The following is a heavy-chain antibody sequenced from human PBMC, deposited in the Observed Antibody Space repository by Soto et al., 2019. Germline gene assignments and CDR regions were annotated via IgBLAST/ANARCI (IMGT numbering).Heavy chain of an antibody. J-gene: IGHJ4*01. CDR3: ARTLPTGSSFRY. D-gene: IGHD1-26*01. Sequence: SETLSLTCTVSGDSLSSRTYYWGWIRQPPGKGLEWIGTMYYRGNTYYTPSLKSRVTMSVDTSNNQFSLKLTSVTAADTAVYYCARTLPTGSSFRYWGPVTLAPVSS. V-gene: IGHV4-39*01. CDR1: GDSLSSRTYY. CDR2: MYYRGNT.